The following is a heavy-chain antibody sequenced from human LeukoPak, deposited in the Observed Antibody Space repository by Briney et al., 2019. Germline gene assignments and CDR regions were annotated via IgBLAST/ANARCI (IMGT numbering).Heavy chain of an antibody. CDR2: IYTSGST. Sequence: SETLSLTCTVSGGSISSYYWSWIRQPAGKGLEWVGRIYTSGSTNYNPSLKSRVTMSVDTSKNQFSLKLSSVTAADTAVYYCARDRGYTYAYKYFDYWGQGTLVTVSS. D-gene: IGHD5-18*01. CDR1: GGSISSYY. CDR3: ARDRGYTYAYKYFDY. J-gene: IGHJ4*02. V-gene: IGHV4-4*07.